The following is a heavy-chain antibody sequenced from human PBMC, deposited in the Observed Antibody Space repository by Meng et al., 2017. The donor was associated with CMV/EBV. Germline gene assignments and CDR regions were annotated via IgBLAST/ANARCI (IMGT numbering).Heavy chain of an antibody. CDR1: GYTFTGYY. CDR3: ARDLCGGDCDWFDP. J-gene: IGHJ5*02. Sequence: ASVKVSCKASGYTFTGYYMHWVRKAPGQGLEWMGWINPNSGGTNYAQKFQGRVTMTRDTSISTAYMELSRLRSDDTAVYYCARDLCGGDCDWFDPWGQGTLVTVSS. V-gene: IGHV1-2*02. CDR2: INPNSGGT. D-gene: IGHD2-21*01.